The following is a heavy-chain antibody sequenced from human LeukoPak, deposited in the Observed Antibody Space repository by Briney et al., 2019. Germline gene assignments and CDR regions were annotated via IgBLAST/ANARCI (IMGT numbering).Heavy chain of an antibody. V-gene: IGHV6-1*01. CDR3: ARDVGTTSWYTFDY. Sequence: SQTLSVTCAISGDSVSSINGAWNWVRQSPSRGLEWLGRTYYRSKWYSDYAVSIQGRITINPDTSKNQFTLHLFSVTPDDTAVYYCARDVGTTSWYTFDYWGQGTRVTVSS. J-gene: IGHJ4*02. CDR2: TYYRSKWYS. CDR1: GDSVSSINGA. D-gene: IGHD2-2*02.